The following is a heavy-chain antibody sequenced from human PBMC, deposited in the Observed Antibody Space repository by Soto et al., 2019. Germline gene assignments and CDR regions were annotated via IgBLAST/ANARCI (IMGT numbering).Heavy chain of an antibody. J-gene: IGHJ5*02. CDR1: GGTFSSYA. V-gene: IGHV1-69*13. CDR2: IIPIFGTA. CDR3: ARDVPNAYSSSWYVWFDP. Sequence: SVKVSCNASGGTFSSYAISWVRQAPGQGLEWMGGIIPIFGTANYAQKFQGRVTITADESTSTAYMELSSLRSEDTAVYYCARDVPNAYSSSWYVWFDPWGQGTLVTVSS. D-gene: IGHD6-13*01.